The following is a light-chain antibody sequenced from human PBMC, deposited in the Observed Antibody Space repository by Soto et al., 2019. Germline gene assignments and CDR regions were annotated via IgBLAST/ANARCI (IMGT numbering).Light chain of an antibody. Sequence: EIILMQSPASLSVSPGERATLSCRASQSVNNNLAWYQQKPGQAPRLLIYGASTRATGIPVRFRGSGSGTEFTLTITSLQSDDFAVYFCQQYNNLPPYTFGQGTKLEIK. CDR1: QSVNNN. CDR2: GAS. V-gene: IGKV3-15*01. CDR3: QQYNNLPPYT. J-gene: IGKJ2*01.